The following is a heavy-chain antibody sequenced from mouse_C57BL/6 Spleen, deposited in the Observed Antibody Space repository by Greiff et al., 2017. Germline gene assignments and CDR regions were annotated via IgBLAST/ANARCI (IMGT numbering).Heavy chain of an antibody. CDR2: ISSGGDYI. D-gene: IGHD5-5*01. J-gene: IGHJ3*01. Sequence: EVQRVESGEGLVKPGGSLKLSCAASGFTFSSYAMSWVRQTPEKRLEWVAYISSGGDYIYYADTVKGRFTISRDNARNTLYLQMSSLKSEDTAMYYCTRGDYPWFAYWGQGTLVTVSA. CDR3: TRGDYPWFAY. V-gene: IGHV5-9-1*02. CDR1: GFTFSSYA.